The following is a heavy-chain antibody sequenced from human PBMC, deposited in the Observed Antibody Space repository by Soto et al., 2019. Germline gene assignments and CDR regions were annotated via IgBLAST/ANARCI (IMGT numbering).Heavy chain of an antibody. CDR1: GGSFSGYY. Sequence: QVQLQQWGAGLLKPSETLSLTCAVYGGSFSGYYWSWIRQPPGKGLEWIGEINHSGSTNYNPSLKSRVTISVDTSKNQFSLKLSSVTAADTAVYYCARGFNDIVVVPAATEYWYFDLWGRGTLATVSS. CDR2: INHSGST. J-gene: IGHJ2*01. CDR3: ARGFNDIVVVPAATEYWYFDL. D-gene: IGHD2-2*01. V-gene: IGHV4-34*01.